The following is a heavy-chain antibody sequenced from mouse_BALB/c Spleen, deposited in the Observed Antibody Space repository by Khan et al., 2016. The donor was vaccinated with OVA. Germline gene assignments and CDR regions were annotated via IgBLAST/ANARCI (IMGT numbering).Heavy chain of an antibody. J-gene: IGHJ1*01. CDR2: INTYTGEP. Sequence: QIQLVQSGPELKKPGETVKISCKASGYTFTNYGMNWVKQAPGKGLKWMGWINTYTGEPTYADDFKGRFAFSLETSATPAYLQLNNLKNEDTATYFCARNGNYWYFDVWGAGTTVTVSS. V-gene: IGHV9-3-1*01. D-gene: IGHD2-1*01. CDR1: GYTFTNYG. CDR3: ARNGNYWYFDV.